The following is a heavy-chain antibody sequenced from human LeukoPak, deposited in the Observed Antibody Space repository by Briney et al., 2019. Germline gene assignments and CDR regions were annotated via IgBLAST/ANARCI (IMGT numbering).Heavy chain of an antibody. D-gene: IGHD6-19*01. CDR1: GGSISSGDYY. CDR2: IYYTGTT. V-gene: IGHV4-30-4*08. J-gene: IGHJ3*02. Sequence: KPSQTLSLTCTVSGGSISSGDYYWSWIRQPPGKGLEWIGYIYYTGTTYYSPSLKSRVTISVDTSKNQFSLKLNSVTAADTAVYYCATDVAVAGTGAFDIWGQGTMVTVSS. CDR3: ATDVAVAGTGAFDI.